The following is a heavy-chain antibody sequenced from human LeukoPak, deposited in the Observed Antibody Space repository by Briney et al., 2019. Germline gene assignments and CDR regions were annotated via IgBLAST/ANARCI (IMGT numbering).Heavy chain of an antibody. CDR3: ARRQGGSGLYYMDV. CDR2: ISAYNGNT. CDR1: GYTFTSYG. V-gene: IGHV1-18*01. D-gene: IGHD3-10*01. J-gene: IGHJ6*03. Sequence: ASVKVCCTASGYTFTSYGISWVRQAPGQGLEWMGWISAYNGNTNYAQKPQGRVTMTTDTSTSTAYMELRSLRSDDTAVYYCARRQGGSGLYYMDVWGKGTTVTVSS.